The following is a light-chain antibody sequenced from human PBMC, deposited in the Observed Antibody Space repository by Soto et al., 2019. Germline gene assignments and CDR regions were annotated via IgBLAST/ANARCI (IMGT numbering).Light chain of an antibody. Sequence: EIVMTQSPATLSVSPGERATLSCRASQSVSSNLAWYQQKPGQAPRLLIYGASTKATGIPARFNGSRSGTEFTLTISSLQSEDFAVYYCQQYSNWPPTFGQGTRLEIK. CDR3: QQYSNWPPT. V-gene: IGKV3-15*01. CDR1: QSVSSN. J-gene: IGKJ5*01. CDR2: GAS.